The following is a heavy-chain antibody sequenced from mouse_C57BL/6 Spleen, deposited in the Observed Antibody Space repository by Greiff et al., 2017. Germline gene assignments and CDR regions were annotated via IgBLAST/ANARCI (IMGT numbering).Heavy chain of an antibody. CDR2: IDPSDSET. D-gene: IGHD3-2*02. CDR3: AIDSSGYRDFDY. V-gene: IGHV1-52*01. Sequence: VQLQQSGAELVRPGSSVKLSCKASGYTFTSYWMHWVKQRPIQGLEWIGNIDPSDSETHYNQKFKDKATLTVDKSSSTAYMQLSSLTSEDSAVYYCAIDSSGYRDFDYWGQGTTLTVSS. CDR1: GYTFTSYW. J-gene: IGHJ2*01.